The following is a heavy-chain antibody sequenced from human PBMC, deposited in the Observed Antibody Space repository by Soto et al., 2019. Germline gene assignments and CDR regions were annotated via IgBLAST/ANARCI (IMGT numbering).Heavy chain of an antibody. CDR2: IYTGGNT. V-gene: IGHV3-66*04. CDR1: GFTVSSSY. Sequence: EVQLVESGGGLVQPGGSLRLSCAASGFTVSSSYMGWVRHAPGKGLEWVSSIYTGGNTYYADSVRGRFTVSTDNSKDTLYLQMNCLRVDDAAMYYCARHVGSYWYFDLWGRGTLVTVSS. CDR3: ARHVGSYWYFDL. D-gene: IGHD1-26*01. J-gene: IGHJ2*01.